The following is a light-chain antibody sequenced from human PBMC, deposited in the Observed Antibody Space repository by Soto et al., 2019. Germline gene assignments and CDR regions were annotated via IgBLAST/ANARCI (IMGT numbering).Light chain of an antibody. Sequence: EIVLTQSPATLSLSPGERATLSCRASQSVSSYLAWYQQKPGQAPRLLIYDASNRATGIPARFSGSGSGTDLTLTISSPEPEDFAVYYCQQRSSWPLTFGGGTKVEI. CDR3: QQRSSWPLT. V-gene: IGKV3-11*01. J-gene: IGKJ4*01. CDR2: DAS. CDR1: QSVSSY.